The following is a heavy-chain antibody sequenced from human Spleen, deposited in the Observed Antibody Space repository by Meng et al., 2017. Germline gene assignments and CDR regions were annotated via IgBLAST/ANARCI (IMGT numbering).Heavy chain of an antibody. CDR2: IKSKGSGGTT. D-gene: IGHD6-25*01. J-gene: IGHJ4*02. Sequence: GESLKISCAVSGLNFNDAWMSWVRQAPGKGLEWIGRIKSKGSGGTTDYSAPVKGRFTVSSDDSKNTLYLQMNRLKTEDTAVYHWAHIEDTATTRLESWGQGTLVTVSS. CDR1: GLNFNDAW. CDR3: AHIEDTATTRLES. V-gene: IGHV3-15*03.